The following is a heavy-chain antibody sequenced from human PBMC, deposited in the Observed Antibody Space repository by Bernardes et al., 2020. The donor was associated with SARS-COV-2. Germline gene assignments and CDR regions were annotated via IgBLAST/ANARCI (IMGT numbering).Heavy chain of an antibody. V-gene: IGHV4-31*03. CDR1: GGSISSGGYY. Sequence: SETLSLTCTVSGGSISSGGYYWSWIRQHPGKGLEWIGYIYYSGSTYYNPSLKSRVTISVDTSKNQFSLKLSSVTAADTAVYYCATHPHINYYGSGSYLGFDYWGQGTLVTVSS. J-gene: IGHJ4*02. CDR3: ATHPHINYYGSGSYLGFDY. D-gene: IGHD3-10*01. CDR2: IYYSGST.